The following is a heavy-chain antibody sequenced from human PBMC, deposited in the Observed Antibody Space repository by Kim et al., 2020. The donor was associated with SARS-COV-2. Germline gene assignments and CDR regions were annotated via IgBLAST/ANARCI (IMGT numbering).Heavy chain of an antibody. CDR3: ARQSCIPTVGCQRGLDY. CDR2: TFYRSKWYN. D-gene: IGHD6-13*01. V-gene: IGHV6-1*01. CDR1: GDSVSSNSAA. J-gene: IGHJ4*02. Sequence: SQTLSLTCAISGDSVSSNSAAWNWIRQSPSRGLEWLGRTFYRSKWYNDYSVSVKSRITINPDTSKNQFSLQLNSVTPEDTAVYYCARQSCIPTVGCQRGLDYWGQETLVTVSS.